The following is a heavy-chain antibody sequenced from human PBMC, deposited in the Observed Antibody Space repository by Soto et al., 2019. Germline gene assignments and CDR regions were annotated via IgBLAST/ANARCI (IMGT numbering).Heavy chain of an antibody. D-gene: IGHD6-13*01. CDR1: GFTFSSYA. CDR2: ISGSGGST. V-gene: IGHV3-23*01. J-gene: IGHJ4*02. CDR3: ANGPSSSWYVRSSGPEDY. Sequence: GGSLRLSCAASGFTFSSYAMSWVRQAPGKGLEWVSAISGSGGSTYYADSVKGRFTISRDNSKNTLYLQMNSLRAEDTAVYYCANGPSSSWYVRSSGPEDYWGQGTLVTVSS.